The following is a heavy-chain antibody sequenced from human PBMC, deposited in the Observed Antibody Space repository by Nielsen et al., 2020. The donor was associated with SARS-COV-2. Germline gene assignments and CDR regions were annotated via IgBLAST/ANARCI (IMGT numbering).Heavy chain of an antibody. CDR2: IYSGGSST. CDR3: AKDLGAAAGYDY. J-gene: IGHJ4*02. V-gene: IGHV3-23*03. CDR1: GFTFSSYA. D-gene: IGHD6-13*01. Sequence: GESLKISCAASGFTFSSYAMSWVRQAPGKGLEWVSVIYSGGSSTYYADSVKGRFTIPRDNSKNTLYLQMNSLRAEDTAVYYCAKDLGAAAGYDYWGQGTLVTVSS.